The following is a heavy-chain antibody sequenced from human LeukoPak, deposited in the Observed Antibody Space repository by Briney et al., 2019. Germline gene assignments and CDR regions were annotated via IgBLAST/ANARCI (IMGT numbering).Heavy chain of an antibody. CDR3: ARDKIVGATHFDY. Sequence: GGSLRLSCAASGFTFISYWMSWVRQAPGKGLEWVANIQQDGSEKYYVDSVKGRFTISRDNAKNSLYLQMNSLRAEDTAVYYCARDKIVGATHFDYWGRGTLVTVSS. CDR1: GFTFISYW. J-gene: IGHJ4*02. D-gene: IGHD1-26*01. CDR2: IQQDGSEK. V-gene: IGHV3-7*01.